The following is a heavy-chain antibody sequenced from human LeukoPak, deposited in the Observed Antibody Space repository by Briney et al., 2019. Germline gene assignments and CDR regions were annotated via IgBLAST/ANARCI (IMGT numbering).Heavy chain of an antibody. CDR1: GGSISSGGYY. V-gene: IGHV4-30-2*01. CDR3: ARSPPYDSSGSRRYFDY. Sequence: SETLSLTCTVSGGSISSGGYYWSWIRQPPGKGLEWIGYIYHSGSTYYNPSLKSRVTISVDRSKNQFSLKLSSVTAADTAVYYCARSPPYDSSGSRRYFDYWGQGTLVTVSS. J-gene: IGHJ4*02. D-gene: IGHD3-22*01. CDR2: IYHSGST.